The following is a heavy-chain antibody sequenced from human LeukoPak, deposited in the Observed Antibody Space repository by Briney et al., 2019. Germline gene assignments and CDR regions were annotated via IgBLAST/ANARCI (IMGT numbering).Heavy chain of an antibody. CDR1: GYTFTSYA. CDR2: MNPNSGNT. CDR3: ARARGDAFDI. V-gene: IGHV1-8*02. Sequence: ASVKVSCKASGYTFTSYAMNWVRQAPGQGLEWMGWMNPNSGNTGYAQKFQGRVTMTRNTSISTAYMELSSLRSEDTAVYYCARARGDAFDIWGQGTMVTVSS. J-gene: IGHJ3*02.